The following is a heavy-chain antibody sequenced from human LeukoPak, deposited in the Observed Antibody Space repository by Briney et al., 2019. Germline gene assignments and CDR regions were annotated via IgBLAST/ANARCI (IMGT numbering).Heavy chain of an antibody. CDR2: ISAYNGNT. CDR3: AREGYGDNVGNWFDP. D-gene: IGHD4-17*01. V-gene: IGHV1-18*01. Sequence: ASVKVSCKASGYTFTSYGISWVRQAPGQGLEWMGWISAYNGNTNYAQKLQGRVTMTTDTSTSTAYMELRSLRSDDTAVYYCAREGYGDNVGNWFDPWGQGILVTVSS. J-gene: IGHJ5*02. CDR1: GYTFTSYG.